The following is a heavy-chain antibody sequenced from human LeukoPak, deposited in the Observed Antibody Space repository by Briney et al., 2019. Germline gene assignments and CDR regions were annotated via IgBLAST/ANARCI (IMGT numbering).Heavy chain of an antibody. CDR3: ARATHNYDFWSGYYSDAFDI. CDR1: GFTFSSYA. D-gene: IGHD3-3*01. J-gene: IGHJ3*02. CDR2: ISSNGGST. V-gene: IGHV3-64*01. Sequence: PGGSLRLSCAASGFTFSSYAMHWVHQAPGKGLEYVSAISSNGGSTYYANSVKGRFTISRDNSKNTLYLQMGSLRAEDMAVYYCARATHNYDFWSGYYSDAFDIWGQGTMVTVSS.